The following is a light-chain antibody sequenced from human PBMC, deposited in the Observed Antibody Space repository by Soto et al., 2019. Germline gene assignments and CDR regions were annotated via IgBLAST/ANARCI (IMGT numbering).Light chain of an antibody. V-gene: IGKV3-11*01. J-gene: IGKJ5*01. CDR3: QQRRNWPIT. CDR1: QSVSRY. CDR2: DAS. Sequence: EIVLTQSPATLSLSPGERATLSCRASQSVSRYLAWYQQKPGQAPRLLIYDASNRATGIPARFSGSGSGTDFTFTISSLEPEDFAVYYCQQRRNWPITFGQGTRLEIK.